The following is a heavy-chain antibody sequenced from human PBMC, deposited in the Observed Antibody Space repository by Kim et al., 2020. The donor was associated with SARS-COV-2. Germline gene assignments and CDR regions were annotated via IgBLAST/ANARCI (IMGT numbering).Heavy chain of an antibody. V-gene: IGHV4-61*01. Sequence: SETLSLTCTVSGGSVSSGSYYWSWIRQPPGKGLEWIGYIYYSGSTNYNPSLKSRVTISVDTSKNQFSLKLSSVTAADTAVYYCARDYTSYSSSSLSLPYNWFDPWGQGTLVTVSS. J-gene: IGHJ5*02. CDR2: IYYSGST. CDR3: ARDYTSYSSSSLSLPYNWFDP. D-gene: IGHD6-6*01. CDR1: GGSVSSGSYY.